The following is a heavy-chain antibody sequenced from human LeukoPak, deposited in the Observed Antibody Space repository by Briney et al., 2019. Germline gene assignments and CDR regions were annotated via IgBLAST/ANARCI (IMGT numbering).Heavy chain of an antibody. CDR3: ARHSICSSTSCSPYYFDY. J-gene: IGHJ4*02. Sequence: SETLSLTCAVYGGSFRGYYWSLIRPPPGEGLGWIWEIKHSGSTNYNPSLKSRVTISVDTSKNQFSLKLSSVTAADTAVYYCARHSICSSTSCSPYYFDYWGQGTLVTVSS. D-gene: IGHD2-2*01. CDR1: GGSFRGYY. CDR2: IKHSGST. V-gene: IGHV4-34*01.